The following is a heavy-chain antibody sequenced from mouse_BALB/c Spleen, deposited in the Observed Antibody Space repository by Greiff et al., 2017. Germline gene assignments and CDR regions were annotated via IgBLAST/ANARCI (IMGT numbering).Heavy chain of an antibody. J-gene: IGHJ4*01. CDR3: ARPTVVDYYAMDY. Sequence: QVQLKQSGAELAKPGASVKMSCKASGYTFTSYWMHWVKQRPGQGLEWIGYINPSTGYTEYNQKFKDKATLTADKSSSTAYMQLSSLTSEDSAVYYRARPTVVDYYAMDYWGQGTSVTVSS. CDR2: INPSTGYT. CDR1: GYTFTSYW. D-gene: IGHD1-1*01. V-gene: IGHV1-7*01.